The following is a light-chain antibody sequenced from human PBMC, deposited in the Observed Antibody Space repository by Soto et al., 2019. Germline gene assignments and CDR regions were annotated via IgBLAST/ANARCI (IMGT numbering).Light chain of an antibody. CDR1: QSISGR. CDR3: QQYNIYPYT. J-gene: IGKJ2*01. CDR2: DAS. V-gene: IGKV1-5*01. Sequence: DIQMTQSPSTLSASVRDRVTFTCRASQSISGRLAWYQQKPGKAPKLLIYDASTLESGVPSKFSGSGFGTEFTLTVSSLQSDDFATYYCQQYNIYPYTFGQGTQLEIK.